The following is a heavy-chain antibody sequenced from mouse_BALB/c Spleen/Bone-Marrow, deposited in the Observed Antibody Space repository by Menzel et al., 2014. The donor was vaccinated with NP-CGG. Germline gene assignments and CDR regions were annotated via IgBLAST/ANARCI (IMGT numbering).Heavy chain of an antibody. D-gene: IGHD1-1*01. J-gene: IGHJ1*01. CDR1: GFSLTTYG. CDR2: IWSGGST. CDR3: AKMNYGSRRYWYFDV. Sequence: QVQLQQSGPGLVQPSQSLSIPCTVSGFSLTTYGVHWVRQSPGKGLEWLGVIWSGGSTDYNAAFISRLSISKDNSKSQVFFKMNSLQANDTAIYYCAKMNYGSRRYWYFDVWGAGTTVTVST. V-gene: IGHV2-2*02.